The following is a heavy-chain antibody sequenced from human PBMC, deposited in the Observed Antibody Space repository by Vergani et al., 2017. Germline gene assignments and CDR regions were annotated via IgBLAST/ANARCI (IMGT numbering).Heavy chain of an antibody. J-gene: IGHJ4*02. D-gene: IGHD6-13*01. V-gene: IGHV3-64D*06. Sequence: EVQLVESGGGLVQPGGSLRLSCSASGFTFSSYAMHWVRQAPGKGLEYVSAISSNGGSTYYADSVKGRFTISRDNSKNTLYRQMSSLRAEDTAVYYCVKDLGIAAAGTTDYWGQGTLVTVSS. CDR2: ISSNGGST. CDR1: GFTFSSYA. CDR3: VKDLGIAAAGTTDY.